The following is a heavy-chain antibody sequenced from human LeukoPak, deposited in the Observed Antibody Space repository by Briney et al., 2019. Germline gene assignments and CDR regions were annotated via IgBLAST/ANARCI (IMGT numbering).Heavy chain of an antibody. CDR1: GFTFSSYS. D-gene: IGHD6-19*01. CDR2: ISSSSSYI. Sequence: PGGSLRLSCAASGFTFSSYSMTWVRQAPGKGLEWVSSISSSSSYIYYADSVKGRSTISRDNAKNSLYLQMNSLRAEDTAVYYCARNIAVAGNDYRGQGTLVTVSS. V-gene: IGHV3-21*01. J-gene: IGHJ4*02. CDR3: ARNIAVAGNDY.